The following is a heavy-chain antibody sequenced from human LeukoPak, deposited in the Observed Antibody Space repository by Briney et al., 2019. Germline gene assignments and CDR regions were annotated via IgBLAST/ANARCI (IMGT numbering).Heavy chain of an antibody. Sequence: GGSLRLSCAASGFTFSNAWMSWVRQAPGKGLEWVAFIRDDGGEKYHADSVKGRFTISRDNSRNMLSLQMNSLRVEDTAVYYCLGYNWFDPWGQGTLVTVSS. V-gene: IGHV3-30*02. J-gene: IGHJ5*02. D-gene: IGHD3-16*01. CDR2: IRDDGGEK. CDR1: GFTFSNAW. CDR3: LGYNWFDP.